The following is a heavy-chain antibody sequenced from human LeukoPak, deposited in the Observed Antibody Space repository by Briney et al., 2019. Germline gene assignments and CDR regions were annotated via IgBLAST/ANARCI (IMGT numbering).Heavy chain of an antibody. CDR1: GYTFTGYY. CDR3: ARVPTYCSSTSCYARFDY. D-gene: IGHD2-2*01. J-gene: IGHJ4*02. Sequence: ASVKVSCKASGYTFTGYYMHWVRQAPGQGLEWMGWINPNGGGTNYAQKFQGRVTMTRDTSISTAYMELSRLRSDDTAVYYCARVPTYCSSTSCYARFDYWGQGTLVTVSS. V-gene: IGHV1-2*02. CDR2: INPNGGGT.